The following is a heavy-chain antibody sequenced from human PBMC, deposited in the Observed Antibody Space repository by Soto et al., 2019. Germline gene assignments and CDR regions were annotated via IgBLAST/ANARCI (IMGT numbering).Heavy chain of an antibody. D-gene: IGHD1-1*01. V-gene: IGHV4-59*04. CDR3: ARLEGLATISYYFDF. J-gene: IGHJ4*02. Sequence: SETLSLTCTVSGGSISSYYWSWIRQPPGKGLEWIGYMYYRGNTYYNPSLQTRVTISLDKSKSQFSLKLNSVTAADSAVYFCARLEGLATISYYFDFWGQGALVTVSS. CDR2: MYYRGNT. CDR1: GGSISSYY.